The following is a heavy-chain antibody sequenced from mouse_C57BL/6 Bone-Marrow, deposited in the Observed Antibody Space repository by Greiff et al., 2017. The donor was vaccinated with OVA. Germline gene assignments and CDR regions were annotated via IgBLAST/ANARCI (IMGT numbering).Heavy chain of an antibody. J-gene: IGHJ1*03. CDR2: ISSGGSYT. V-gene: IGHV5-6*01. CDR3: ARRYFDV. Sequence: EVQLVESGGDLVKPGGSLKLSCAASGFTFSSYGMSWVRQTPDTRLEWVATISSGGSYTYYPDSVKGRFTISRDNAKNTLYLQMSSLKSEDTAMYYCARRYFDVWGTGTTVTVSS. CDR1: GFTFSSYG.